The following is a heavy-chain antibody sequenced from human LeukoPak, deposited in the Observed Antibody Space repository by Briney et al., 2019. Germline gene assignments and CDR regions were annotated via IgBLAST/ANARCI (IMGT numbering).Heavy chain of an antibody. CDR1: GGSISSYY. CDR3: ARLNYGDYVPGSAFDI. V-gene: IGHV4-59*08. CDR2: IYYSGST. J-gene: IGHJ3*02. D-gene: IGHD4-17*01. Sequence: SETLSLTCTVSGGSISSYYWSWIRQPPGKGLEWIGYIYYSGSTNYNPSLKSRITISVDTSKNQFSLKLSSVTAADTAVYYCARLNYGDYVPGSAFDIWGQGTMDTVSS.